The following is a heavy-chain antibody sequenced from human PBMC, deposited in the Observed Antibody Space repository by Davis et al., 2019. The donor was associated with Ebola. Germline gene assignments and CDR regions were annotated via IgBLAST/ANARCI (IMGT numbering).Heavy chain of an antibody. CDR2: INPESGDT. D-gene: IGHD3-10*01. J-gene: IGHJ4*02. V-gene: IGHV1-2*06. CDR3: ARAGNYFDSGNALDY. CDR1: GYTFTGYY. Sequence: ASVQVSCKASGYTFTGYYMEWVRQAPGQGLEWMGRINPESGDTKYAQKFQGRVTMTRDTPISTVYMELSRLRSDDTAVYYCARAGNYFDSGNALDYWGQGTLVTASS.